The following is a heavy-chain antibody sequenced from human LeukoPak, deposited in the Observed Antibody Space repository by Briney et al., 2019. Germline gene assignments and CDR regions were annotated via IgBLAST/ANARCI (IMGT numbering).Heavy chain of an antibody. CDR2: ICGSGGST. D-gene: IGHD3-10*01. CDR1: GFTFSSYA. Sequence: GGSLRLSCSASGFTFSSYAMIWVRQAPGKGLEWVSAICGSGGSTYYADSVKGRFTISRDTSKNTLDLQMNSLRAEDTAVYYCAKVRVRGVIIVTNWFDPGGQGTLVTVSS. CDR3: AKVRVRGVIIVTNWFDP. V-gene: IGHV3-23*01. J-gene: IGHJ5*02.